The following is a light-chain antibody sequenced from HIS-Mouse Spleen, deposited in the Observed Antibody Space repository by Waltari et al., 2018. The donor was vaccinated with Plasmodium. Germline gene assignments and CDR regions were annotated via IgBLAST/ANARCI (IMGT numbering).Light chain of an antibody. J-gene: IGLJ2*01. Sequence: QSVLTQPPSPSETPGQRFTSTCSGTISSIGTNTLNGYQQLPGTAPKLLIYSNKQRPSGVPDRFSGSKSGTSASLAISGLQSEDEADYYCAAWDDSLNGVVFAGGTKLTVL. CDR3: AAWDDSLNGVV. CDR2: SNK. V-gene: IGLV1-44*01. CDR1: ISSIGTNT.